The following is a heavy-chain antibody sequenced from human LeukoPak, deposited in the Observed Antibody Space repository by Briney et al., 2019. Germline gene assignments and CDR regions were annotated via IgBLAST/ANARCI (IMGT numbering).Heavy chain of an antibody. CDR1: GFTFSSYS. CDR2: ISSSSRTT. CDR3: ARGSDISDY. Sequence: PGGSLRLSCAASGFTFSSYSMNWVRQAPGKGLEWVSYISSSSRTTYYADSVKGRFTISRDGAKNSLYLQMISLRADDTAVYYCARGSDISDYWGQGTLVTVSS. J-gene: IGHJ4*02. D-gene: IGHD3-9*01. V-gene: IGHV3-48*01.